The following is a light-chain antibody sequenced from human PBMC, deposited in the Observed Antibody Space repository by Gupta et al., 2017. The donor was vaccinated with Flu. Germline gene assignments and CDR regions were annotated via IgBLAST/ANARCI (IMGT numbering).Light chain of an antibody. Sequence: DIHITQSPSSISASVGDRVTITCRASQNIVDYLNWYQQKPGEAPKLLVYGASSLQGGVPPGFSGSRSGTTFTLTISSLESADYGTYYCQQNYSPPWAFGQGTRVDIK. CDR1: QNIVDY. J-gene: IGKJ1*01. CDR2: GAS. CDR3: QQNYSPPWA. V-gene: IGKV1-39*01.